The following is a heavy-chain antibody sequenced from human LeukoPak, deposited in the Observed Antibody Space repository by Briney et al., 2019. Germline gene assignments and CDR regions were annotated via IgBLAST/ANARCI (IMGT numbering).Heavy chain of an antibody. CDR3: ARLVVSIQQLVYAFDI. Sequence: GASVKVSCKASGGTLSSYAISWVRQAPGQGLEWMGGIIPIFGTANYAQKFQGRVTITADESTSTAYMELSSLRSDDTAVYYCARLVVSIQQLVYAFDIWGQGTMVTVSS. D-gene: IGHD6-13*01. V-gene: IGHV1-69*13. CDR2: IIPIFGTA. J-gene: IGHJ3*02. CDR1: GGTLSSYA.